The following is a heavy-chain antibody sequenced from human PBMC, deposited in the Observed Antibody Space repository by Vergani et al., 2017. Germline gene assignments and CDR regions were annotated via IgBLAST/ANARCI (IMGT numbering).Heavy chain of an antibody. CDR1: GGTFSSYA. V-gene: IGHV1-69*12. J-gene: IGHJ3*02. Sequence: QVQLVQSGAEVKKPGSSVKLSCKASGGTFSSYAISWVRQAPGQGLEWMGGIIPIFGTANYAQKFQGRVTITADESTSTAYMELSILRSEDTAVYYCARGTTMTTVTNDDFDIWDQGTMVTVSS. CDR2: IIPIFGTA. CDR3: ARGTTMTTVTNDDFDI. D-gene: IGHD4-17*01.